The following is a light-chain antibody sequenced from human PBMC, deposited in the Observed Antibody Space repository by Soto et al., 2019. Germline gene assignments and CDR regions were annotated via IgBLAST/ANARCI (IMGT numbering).Light chain of an antibody. CDR3: QQRSNWPPLT. Sequence: EIVLTQSPATLSLSPGERATLSCRASQSVSSYLAWYQQKPGQAPRLLIYDASNRATGIPARFSVSGSGTDFNLTISSLEPEDFALYYCQQRSNWPPLTFGGGTKVEIK. CDR1: QSVSSY. V-gene: IGKV3-11*01. CDR2: DAS. J-gene: IGKJ4*01.